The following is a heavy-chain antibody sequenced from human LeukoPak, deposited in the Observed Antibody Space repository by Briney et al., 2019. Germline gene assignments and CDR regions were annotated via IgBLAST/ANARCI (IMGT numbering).Heavy chain of an antibody. D-gene: IGHD7-27*01. CDR1: GYTFTSYG. V-gene: IGHV1-18*01. CDR3: ARDFRPLNWGSSYYFDY. CDR2: ISAYNGNT. J-gene: IGHJ4*02. Sequence: ASVKVSCKASGYTFTSYGISWVRQAPGQGLEWMGWISAYNGNTNYAQKLQGRVTMTTDPSTSTAYMELRSLRSDDTAVYYCARDFRPLNWGSSYYFDYWGQGTLVTVSS.